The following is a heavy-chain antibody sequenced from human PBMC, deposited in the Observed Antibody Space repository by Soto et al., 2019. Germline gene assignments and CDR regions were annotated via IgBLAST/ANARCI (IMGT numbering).Heavy chain of an antibody. J-gene: IGHJ3*02. D-gene: IGHD2-2*01. CDR3: ARERGVRSTSCDDAFDI. CDR1: GFTFSSYW. Sequence: GGSLRLSCAASGFTFSSYWMSWVRQAPGKGLEWVANIKQDGSEKYYVDSVKGRFTISRDNAKNSLYLQMNSLRAEDTAVYYCARERGVRSTSCDDAFDIWGQGTMVTVSS. CDR2: IKQDGSEK. V-gene: IGHV3-7*01.